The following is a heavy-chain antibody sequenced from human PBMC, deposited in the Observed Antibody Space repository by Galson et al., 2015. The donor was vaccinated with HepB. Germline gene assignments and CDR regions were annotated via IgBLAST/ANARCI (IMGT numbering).Heavy chain of an antibody. V-gene: IGHV1-18*04. J-gene: IGHJ4*02. Sequence: SVKVSCKASGYTFTSYGISWVRQAPGQGLEWMGWISVYNGNKNYAQKLQGRVTMTTDTSTSTAYMELRSLRSDDTAVYYCARGSGSGGWYNYFDYWGQGTLVTVAS. CDR1: GYTFTSYG. CDR3: ARGSGSGGWYNYFDY. D-gene: IGHD6-19*01. CDR2: ISVYNGNK.